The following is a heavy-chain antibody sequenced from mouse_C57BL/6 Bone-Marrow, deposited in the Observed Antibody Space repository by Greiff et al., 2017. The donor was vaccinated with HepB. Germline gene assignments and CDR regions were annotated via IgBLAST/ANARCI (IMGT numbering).Heavy chain of an antibody. CDR3: ARIRELAYGSSYFDY. CDR1: GFSLSTFGMG. CDR2: IWWDDDK. V-gene: IGHV8-8*01. Sequence: QVTLKVSGPGILQPSQTLSLTCSFSGFSLSTFGMGVGWIRQPSGKGLEWLAHIWWDDDKYYNPALKSRLTISKDTSKNQVFLKLANVDTADTATYSCARIRELAYGSSYFDYWGQGTTLTVSS. J-gene: IGHJ2*01. D-gene: IGHD1-1*01.